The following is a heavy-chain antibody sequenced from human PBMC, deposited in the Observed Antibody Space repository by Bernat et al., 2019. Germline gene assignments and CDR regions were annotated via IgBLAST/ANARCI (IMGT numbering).Heavy chain of an antibody. Sequence: QVQLPQWGAGLLKPSETLSLSCAVYGESFNDYFWTWIRQSPGKGLEWIGEINHRGSTNYNVSLKSRVNILADASKNQFSLKLTSMTAADTAVYYCARRSLDGTLDYWGQGTRVIVSS. J-gene: IGHJ4*02. CDR2: INHRGST. D-gene: IGHD1-1*01. V-gene: IGHV4-34*01. CDR3: ARRSLDGTLDY. CDR1: GESFNDYF.